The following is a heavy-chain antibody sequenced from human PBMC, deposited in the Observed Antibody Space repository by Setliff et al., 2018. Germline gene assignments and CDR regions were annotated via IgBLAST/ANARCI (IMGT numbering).Heavy chain of an antibody. CDR1: GYTFTNYG. Sequence: ASVKVSCKASGYTFTNYGISWVRQAPGQGLEWMGWISAYNDNTNYAQKAQGRVTMTTDTSTSTAYMELRSLTSDDTAVYYCAREGVDTRSSTDYRYYMDVWGKGTTVTVSS. CDR2: ISAYNDNT. D-gene: IGHD5-18*01. V-gene: IGHV1-18*01. CDR3: AREGVDTRSSTDYRYYMDV. J-gene: IGHJ6*03.